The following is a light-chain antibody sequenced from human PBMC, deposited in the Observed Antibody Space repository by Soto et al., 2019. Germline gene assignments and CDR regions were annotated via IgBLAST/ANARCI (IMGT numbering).Light chain of an antibody. J-gene: IGLJ2*01. CDR1: GSNIGAGFD. CDR3: QSYDTGLSGPVV. Sequence: QSVLTQPPSLSAAPGQNIIISCTGGGSNIGAGFDVHWYQQLPGTAPKLLIYGNTNRPSGVPDRFSGSKSGTSASLVITGLQAEDEADYYCQSYDTGLSGPVVFGGGTKVTVL. V-gene: IGLV1-40*01. CDR2: GNT.